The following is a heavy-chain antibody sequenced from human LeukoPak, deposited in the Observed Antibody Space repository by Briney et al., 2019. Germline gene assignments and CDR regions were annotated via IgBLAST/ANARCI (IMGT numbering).Heavy chain of an antibody. J-gene: IGHJ4*02. CDR2: ISGSGGST. CDR3: AKVLLWFGGNGKCFDY. D-gene: IGHD3-10*01. CDR1: GFTFSSYA. Sequence: GGSLRLSCAASGFTFSSYAMSWVRQAPGKGLEWVSAISGSGGSTYYADSVKGRFTISRDNSKNTLYLQMNSLRAEDTAVYYCAKVLLWFGGNGKCFDYWGQGTLVTVSS. V-gene: IGHV3-23*01.